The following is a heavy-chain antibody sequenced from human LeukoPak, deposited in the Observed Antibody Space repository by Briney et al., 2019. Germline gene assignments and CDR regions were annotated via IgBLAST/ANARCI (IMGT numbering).Heavy chain of an antibody. Sequence: RPGGSLRLSCTVSGFTVSSNDMSWVRQAPGKGLEWVSLIYSGRSTYYADSVKGRFIISRDNSKNTLYLQMNSLRAEDTAVYYCARYSGTFSNSYFDCWGQGTLVTVSS. CDR1: GFTVSSND. CDR3: ARYSGTFSNSYFDC. D-gene: IGHD1-26*01. CDR2: IYSGRST. V-gene: IGHV3-66*01. J-gene: IGHJ4*02.